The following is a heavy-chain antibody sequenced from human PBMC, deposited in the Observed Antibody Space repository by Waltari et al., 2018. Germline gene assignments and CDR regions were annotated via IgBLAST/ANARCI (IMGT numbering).Heavy chain of an antibody. J-gene: IGHJ4*02. D-gene: IGHD3-10*01. V-gene: IGHV3-43D*04. CDR3: AKDIGVDGECLFDY. Sequence: EVQLVESGGVVVQPGGSLRLSCAASGFTFDDYAMHWVRQAPGKGLEWVSLISWDGGSTYYADSVKGRFTISRDNSKNSLYLQMNSLRAEDTALYYCAKDIGVDGECLFDYWGQGTLVTVSS. CDR2: ISWDGGST. CDR1: GFTFDDYA.